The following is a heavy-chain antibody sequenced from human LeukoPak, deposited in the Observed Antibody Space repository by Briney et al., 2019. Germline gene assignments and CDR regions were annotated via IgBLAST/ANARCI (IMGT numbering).Heavy chain of an antibody. D-gene: IGHD3-10*01. V-gene: IGHV3-48*03. CDR1: GFTFSSYE. J-gene: IGHJ3*02. CDR2: ISSSGSTI. CDR3: ARVSDAMVRGVIILNAFDI. Sequence: GGSLRLSCAASGFTFSSYEMNWVRQAPGKGLEWVSYISSSGSTIYYADSVKGRFTISRDNAKNSLYLQMNSLRAEDTALYHCARVSDAMVRGVIILNAFDIWGQGTMVTVSS.